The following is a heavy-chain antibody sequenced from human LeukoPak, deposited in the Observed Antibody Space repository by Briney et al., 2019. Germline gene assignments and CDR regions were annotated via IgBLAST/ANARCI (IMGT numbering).Heavy chain of an antibody. D-gene: IGHD1-26*01. Sequence: PGRSLRLSCAASGFTFSSYGMHWARQAPGKGLEWVAVISYDGSNKYYADSVKGRFTISRDNSKNTLYLQMNSLRAEDTAVYYCAKDFPEWELTNWFDPWGQGTLVTVSS. V-gene: IGHV3-30*18. J-gene: IGHJ5*02. CDR2: ISYDGSNK. CDR1: GFTFSSYG. CDR3: AKDFPEWELTNWFDP.